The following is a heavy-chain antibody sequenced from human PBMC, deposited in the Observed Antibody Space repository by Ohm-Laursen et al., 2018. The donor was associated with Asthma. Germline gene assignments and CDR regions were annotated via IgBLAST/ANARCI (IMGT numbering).Heavy chain of an antibody. CDR3: ANTMVQGVIGN. CDR2: ITSSAAYI. CDR1: GFTFHSHS. D-gene: IGHD3-10*01. V-gene: IGHV3-21*01. Sequence: SLRLSCTASGFTFHSHSITWVRQAPGKGLEWVSTITSSAAYIYYADSVKGRFTISRDNSKNTLYLQMNSLRAEDTAVYYCANTMVQGVIGNWGQGTLVTVSS. J-gene: IGHJ4*02.